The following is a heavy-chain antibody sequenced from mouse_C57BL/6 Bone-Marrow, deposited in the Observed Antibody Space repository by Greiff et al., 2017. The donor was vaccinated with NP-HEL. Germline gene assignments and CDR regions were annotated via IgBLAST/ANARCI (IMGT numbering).Heavy chain of an antibody. CDR3: ASPYYDYGYFDV. D-gene: IGHD2-4*01. CDR1: GYTFTDYN. Sequence: VQLQQSGPELVKPGASVKMSCKASGYTFTDYNMHWVKQSHGKSLEWIGYINPKNGGTSYNQKFKGKATLTVNKSSSTAYMELRSLTSEDSAVYYCASPYYDYGYFDVWGTGTTVTVSS. J-gene: IGHJ1*03. CDR2: INPKNGGT. V-gene: IGHV1-22*01.